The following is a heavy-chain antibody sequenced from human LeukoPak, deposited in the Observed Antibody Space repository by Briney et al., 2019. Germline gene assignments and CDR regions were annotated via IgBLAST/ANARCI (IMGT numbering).Heavy chain of an antibody. J-gene: IGHJ4*02. CDR3: ARGMGYDSSGYYYRDFDY. D-gene: IGHD3-22*01. Sequence: GGSLRLSCAASGFTFSSYNMNWVRQAPGKGLEWVSSISTASDYIYYADSLKGRFTISRDNAKNSLYLQMNSLRAEDTAVYYCARGMGYDSSGYYYRDFDYWGQGTLVTVSS. CDR1: GFTFSSYN. V-gene: IGHV3-21*01. CDR2: ISTASDYI.